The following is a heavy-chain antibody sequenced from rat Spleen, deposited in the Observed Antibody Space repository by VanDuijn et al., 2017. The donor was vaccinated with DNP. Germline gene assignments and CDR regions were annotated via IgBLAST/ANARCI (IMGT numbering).Heavy chain of an antibody. D-gene: IGHD1-1*01. J-gene: IGHJ2*01. CDR1: GLTFSNYG. V-gene: IGHV5S10*01. CDR2: ILYDGSRT. CDR3: TSHGASYGLNWFANCGQGTLVTLCSAETTAPLVCQAPYREAYYLAYYHDGYH. Sequence: EVQLVESGGGLVQPGRSLKLSCAASGLTFSNYGMAWVRQAPMQGLEWVATILYDGSRTYYRESVKGRFTISRVNAKNTLNPQMDSLRSEENATYYCTSHGASYGLNWFANCGQGTLVTLCSAETTAPLVCQAPYREAYYLAYYHDGYHWGQGVMVTVSS.